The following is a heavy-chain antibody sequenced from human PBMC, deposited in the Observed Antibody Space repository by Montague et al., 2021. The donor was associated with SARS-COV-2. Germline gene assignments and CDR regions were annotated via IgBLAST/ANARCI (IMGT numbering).Heavy chain of an antibody. Sequence: TLSLTCTVSGDYISACGYCWIWIRQHPEKGLEWIVNLYYSGRTSYNPSLESRVTISIATAANQFSLVMTSVTAADTAVYYCAKVHPDAACWSGTKWFDPWGPGIRVTVSS. CDR3: AKVHPDAACWSGTKWFDP. J-gene: IGHJ5*02. D-gene: IGHD3-3*01. CDR1: GDYISACGYC. CDR2: LYYSGRT. V-gene: IGHV4-31*03.